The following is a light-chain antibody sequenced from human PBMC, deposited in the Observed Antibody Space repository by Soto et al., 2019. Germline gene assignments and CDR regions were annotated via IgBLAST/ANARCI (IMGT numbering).Light chain of an antibody. Sequence: QSVLTQPPSASGTPGQRVTISCSGSSSNIGINYVYWYQQRPGTAPKLLIYTNDQRPSGVPDRFSGSKSGTSASLAISGLRSEDEGEYFCSSYAGSYTWIFGSGTKVTVL. J-gene: IGLJ1*01. CDR2: TND. CDR3: SSYAGSYTWI. V-gene: IGLV1-47*02. CDR1: SSNIGINY.